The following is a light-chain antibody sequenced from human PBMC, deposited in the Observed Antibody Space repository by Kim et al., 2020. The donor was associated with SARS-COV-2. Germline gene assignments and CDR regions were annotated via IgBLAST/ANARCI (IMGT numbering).Light chain of an antibody. CDR2: EVS. J-gene: IGLJ2*01. CDR3: SSYTSSSTVV. CDR1: SSDVGGSKD. V-gene: IGLV2-18*02. Sequence: GQSVAISCTGTSSDVGGSKDVSWYQQPPGTAPKLMIYEVSNRPSGVPDRFSGSKSGNTASLTISGLQAEDEADYYCSSYTSSSTVVFGGGTQLTVL.